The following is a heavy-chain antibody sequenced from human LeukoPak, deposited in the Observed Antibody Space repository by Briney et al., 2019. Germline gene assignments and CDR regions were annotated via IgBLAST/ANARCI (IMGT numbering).Heavy chain of an antibody. CDR2: VNHSGST. J-gene: IGHJ4*02. CDR1: GGPFNDYY. CDR3: ARGKEDVLTGYF. D-gene: IGHD3-9*01. V-gene: IGHV4-34*01. Sequence: PSETLSLTCAVYGGPFNDYYYHWIRQPPGKGLEWIGEVNHSGSTSYNPSLKSRVTISVDTSKNQFSLKMNSATAADTAVYYCARGKEDVLTGYFWAQGILVTVSS.